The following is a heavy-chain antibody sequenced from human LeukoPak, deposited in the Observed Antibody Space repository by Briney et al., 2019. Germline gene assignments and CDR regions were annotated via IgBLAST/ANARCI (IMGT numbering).Heavy chain of an antibody. J-gene: IGHJ1*01. CDR3: ARDNGRTILQH. CDR2: ISASGGST. CDR1: EFTFSSYA. D-gene: IGHD1-14*01. V-gene: IGHV3-23*01. Sequence: SGGSLRLSCAASEFTFSSYAMQWVRQAPGKGLEWVSGISASGGSTWYADSVKGRFTISRDNSKNTLYLQMNSLRAEDTAVYYCARDNGRTILQHWGQGTLVTVSS.